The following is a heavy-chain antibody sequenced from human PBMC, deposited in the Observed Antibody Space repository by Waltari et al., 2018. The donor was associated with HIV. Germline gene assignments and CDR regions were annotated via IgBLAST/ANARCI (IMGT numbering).Heavy chain of an antibody. J-gene: IGHJ1*01. CDR1: GASLSASS. V-gene: IGHV4-34*01. D-gene: IGHD3-16*02. CDR3: ARVPKGVQLGELSYYFDS. CDR2: INPSGDT. Sequence: QVHLQQWGAGLLKPSETLSLTCAVYGASLSASSWQWIRQSPVKGLEWIGKINPSGDTNYTPSLKSRVIISMDTSKNQFSLRLTSVTAADTAVYYCARVPKGVQLGELSYYFDSWGQGTLVSVSS.